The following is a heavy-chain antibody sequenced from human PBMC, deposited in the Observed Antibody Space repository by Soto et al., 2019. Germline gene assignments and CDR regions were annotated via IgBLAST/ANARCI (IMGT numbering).Heavy chain of an antibody. CDR2: IKEDGSAA. CDR3: VSDGDVCSGSDCFRHFKY. J-gene: IGHJ4*02. Sequence: GWSLILSCVASEFSISPYWMSWVRQAPGKGLEWVANIKEDGSAARYVDSARDRFLISRDNTKNSLYLQMTNLRAEDTAIYYCVSDGDVCSGSDCFRHFKYWGRGPRVTVAA. D-gene: IGHD5-12*01. CDR1: EFSISPYW. V-gene: IGHV3-7*03.